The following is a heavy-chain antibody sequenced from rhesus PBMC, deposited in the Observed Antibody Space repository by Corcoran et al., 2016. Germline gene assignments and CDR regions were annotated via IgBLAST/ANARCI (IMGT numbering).Heavy chain of an antibody. CDR1: GGSISDDYY. D-gene: IGHD4-29*01. CDR2: IYGSGWGT. Sequence: QVQLQESGPGLVKPSETLSLPCAVSGGSISDDYYWSWIRQPPGTGLEWIGYIYGSGWGTNYNPSLKSRVTISIDTSKNQFSLKLSSVTAADTAVYYCARESVSYGSSYHYWGQGVLVTVSS. CDR3: ARESVSYGSSYHY. J-gene: IGHJ4*01. V-gene: IGHV4-106*01.